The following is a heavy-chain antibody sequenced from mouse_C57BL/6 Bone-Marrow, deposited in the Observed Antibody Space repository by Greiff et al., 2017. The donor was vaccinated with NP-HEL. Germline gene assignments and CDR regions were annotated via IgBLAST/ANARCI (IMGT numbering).Heavy chain of an antibody. CDR3: ARALHGNLFDY. CDR2: INYDGSST. CDR1: GFTFSDYY. Sequence: EVQVVESEGGLVQPGSSMKLSCTASGFTFSDYYMAWVRQVPEKGLEWVANINYDGSSTYYLDSLKSRFIISRDNAKNILYLQMSSLKSEDTATYYCARALHGNLFDYWGQGTTLTVSS. D-gene: IGHD2-1*01. J-gene: IGHJ2*01. V-gene: IGHV5-16*01.